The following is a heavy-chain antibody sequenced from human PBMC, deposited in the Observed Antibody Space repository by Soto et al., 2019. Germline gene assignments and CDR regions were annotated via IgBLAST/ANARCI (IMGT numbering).Heavy chain of an antibody. D-gene: IGHD3-22*01. CDR3: ARTGDSSGYYYEY. J-gene: IGHJ4*02. Sequence: PWETLSLTCTVSGGSISSGDYYWSWIRQPPGKGLEWIGYIYYSGSTYYNPSLKSRVTISVDTSKNQFSLKLSSVTAADTAVYYCARTGDSSGYYYEYCGPGTLVTVSS. V-gene: IGHV4-30-4*01. CDR1: GGSISSGDYY. CDR2: IYYSGST.